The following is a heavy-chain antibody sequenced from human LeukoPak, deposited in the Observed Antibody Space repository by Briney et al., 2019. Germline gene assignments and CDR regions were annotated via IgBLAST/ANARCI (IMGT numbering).Heavy chain of an antibody. D-gene: IGHD2-15*01. Sequence: SETLSLTCTVSGGAISSYYWSWIRQPPGQGLEWIAYMFYSGTTNYNPSLRSRVTISLDTSKNQFSLRLSSVTAADTAVYYCARGRGEVVVAAWDVFDIWGQGTMVTVS. V-gene: IGHV4-59*08. CDR2: MFYSGTT. J-gene: IGHJ3*02. CDR3: ARGRGEVVVAAWDVFDI. CDR1: GGAISSYY.